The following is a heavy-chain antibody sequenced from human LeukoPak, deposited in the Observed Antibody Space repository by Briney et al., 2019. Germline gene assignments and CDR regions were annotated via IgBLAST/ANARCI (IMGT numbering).Heavy chain of an antibody. Sequence: PGGSLRLSCGASGFTFDDYWMSWVRQAPGQGLEWVANINQDGSEKYYLDSAKGRFTISRDNARNSLYLQVNSLRAEDTAVYYCAKAPVTSCRGAFCYPFDYWGQGTLVTVSS. CDR2: INQDGSEK. CDR1: GFTFDDYW. J-gene: IGHJ4*02. CDR3: AKAPVTSCRGAFCYPFDY. V-gene: IGHV3-7*01. D-gene: IGHD2-15*01.